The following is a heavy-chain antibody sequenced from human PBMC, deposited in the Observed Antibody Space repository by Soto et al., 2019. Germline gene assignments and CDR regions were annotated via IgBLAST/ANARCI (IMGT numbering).Heavy chain of an antibody. J-gene: IGHJ4*02. D-gene: IGHD3-22*01. Sequence: SKTLSLTCTVSGGSISSGDYYWNWIRQPPGKGLEWIGFIYYSGSTYYNPSLKSRVTISVDTSKNQFSVRLTSVTAADTAVYYCAREPYDYDRSGHFDYWGQGTLVTVSS. CDR1: GGSISSGDYY. CDR2: IYYSGST. V-gene: IGHV4-30-4*01. CDR3: AREPYDYDRSGHFDY.